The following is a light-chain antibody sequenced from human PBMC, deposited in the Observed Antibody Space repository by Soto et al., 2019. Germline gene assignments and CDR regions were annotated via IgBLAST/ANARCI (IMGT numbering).Light chain of an antibody. J-gene: IGKJ1*01. V-gene: IGKV3-20*01. CDR1: QSVSNDF. Sequence: EIVLTQSPGILSLSPGQRVTLSCRASQSVSNDFLAWYQQKPGQAPRLLIYGASTRATDVPDRFSGSGSGADFTLTISRLEPEDFAVYSCQQYGSSPPRTFGQGNKVDMK. CDR2: GAS. CDR3: QQYGSSPPRT.